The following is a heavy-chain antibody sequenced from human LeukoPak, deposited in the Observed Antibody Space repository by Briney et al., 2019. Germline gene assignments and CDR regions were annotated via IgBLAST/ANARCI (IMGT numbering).Heavy chain of an antibody. J-gene: IGHJ4*02. D-gene: IGHD3-3*01. V-gene: IGHV3-20*04. Sequence: GGSLRLSCAASGFTFDDYGMSWVRQAPGKGLEWVSGINWNGGSAGYADSVKGRFTISRDNAKNSLYLQMNSLRAEDTALYYCARGGITIFGVVIHYFDYWGQGTLVTVSS. CDR2: INWNGGSA. CDR1: GFTFDDYG. CDR3: ARGGITIFGVVIHYFDY.